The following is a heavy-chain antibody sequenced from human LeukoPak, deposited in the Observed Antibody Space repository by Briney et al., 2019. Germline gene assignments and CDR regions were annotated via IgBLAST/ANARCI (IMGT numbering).Heavy chain of an antibody. Sequence: LSETLSLTCAVYGGSFSGYYWSWIRQPPGKGLEWIGEINHSGSTNYNPSLKSRVTISVDTSKNQFSLKLSSVTAADTAVYYCARDRYYYDSSGDAFDIWGQGTMVTVSS. CDR1: GGSFSGYY. V-gene: IGHV4-34*01. CDR2: INHSGST. CDR3: ARDRYYYDSSGDAFDI. D-gene: IGHD3-22*01. J-gene: IGHJ3*02.